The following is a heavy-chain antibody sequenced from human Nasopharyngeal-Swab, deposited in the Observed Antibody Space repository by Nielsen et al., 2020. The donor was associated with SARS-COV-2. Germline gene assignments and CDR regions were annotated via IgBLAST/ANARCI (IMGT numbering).Heavy chain of an antibody. CDR1: GGSFSGYY. CDR2: INHSGST. V-gene: IGHV4-34*01. D-gene: IGHD2-2*01. Sequence: SETLSLTCAVYGGSFSGYYWSWLRQPPGKGLEWIGEINHSGSTNYNPSLKSRVTISVDTSKNQFSLKLSSVTAADTAVYYCATLPPKSPWNCSSTSCYRWGFDYWGQGTLVTVSS. CDR3: ATLPPKSPWNCSSTSCYRWGFDY. J-gene: IGHJ4*02.